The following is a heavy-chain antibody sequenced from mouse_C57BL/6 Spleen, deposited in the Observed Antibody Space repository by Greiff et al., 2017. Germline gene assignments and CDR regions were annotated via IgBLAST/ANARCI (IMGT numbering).Heavy chain of an antibody. CDR1: GYAFSSSW. V-gene: IGHV1-82*01. J-gene: IGHJ3*01. CDR2: IYPGDGDT. Sequence: QVQLQQSGPELVKPGASVKISCKASGYAFSSSWMNSVKQRPGKGLEWIGRIYPGDGDTNYNGKFKGKATLTADKSSSTAYMQLSSLTSEDSAVYFCARGGYYSASSPLAYWGQGALVTVSA. CDR3: ARGGYYSASSPLAY. D-gene: IGHD1-1*01.